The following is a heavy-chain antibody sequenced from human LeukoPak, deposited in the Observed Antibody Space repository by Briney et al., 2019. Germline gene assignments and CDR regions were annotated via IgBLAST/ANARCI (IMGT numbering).Heavy chain of an antibody. D-gene: IGHD6-19*01. CDR1: GFTFSSYA. CDR2: IGGSGGST. Sequence: PGGSLRLSCAASGFTFSSYAMSWVRQAPGKGLEWVSAIGGSGGSTYYADSVKGRFTISRDNSKNTLYLQMNSLRAEDTAVYYCAKGSESSGWSGTYDYWGQGTLVTVSS. V-gene: IGHV3-23*01. J-gene: IGHJ4*02. CDR3: AKGSESSGWSGTYDY.